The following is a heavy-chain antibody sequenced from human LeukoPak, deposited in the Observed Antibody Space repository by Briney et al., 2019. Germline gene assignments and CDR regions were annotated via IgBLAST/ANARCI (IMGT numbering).Heavy chain of an antibody. CDR1: GFNFSSTA. J-gene: IGHJ4*02. D-gene: IGHD2-2*01. Sequence: GGSLRLSCAASGFNFSSTAMSWVRQAPGKGLEWVSAISGSGVSTYYADSVKGRFTISRDNSKNTLYLQMNSLRADDTAVYYCARCAQVGSTSCSFDYWGQGTLVTVSS. V-gene: IGHV3-23*01. CDR3: ARCAQVGSTSCSFDY. CDR2: ISGSGVST.